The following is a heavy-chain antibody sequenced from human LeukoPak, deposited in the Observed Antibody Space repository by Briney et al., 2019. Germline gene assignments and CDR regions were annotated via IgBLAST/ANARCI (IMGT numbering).Heavy chain of an antibody. CDR1: GGSFSGYY. V-gene: IGHV4-34*01. D-gene: IGHD1-26*01. CDR3: ARVLSGSYYGVYYYYYMDV. J-gene: IGHJ6*03. Sequence: SETLSLTCAVYGGSFSGYYWSWIRQHPGKGLEWIGEINHSGSTNYNPSLKSRVTISVDTSKNQFSLKLSSVTAADTAVYYCARVLSGSYYGVYYYYYMDVWGKGTTVTVSS. CDR2: INHSGST.